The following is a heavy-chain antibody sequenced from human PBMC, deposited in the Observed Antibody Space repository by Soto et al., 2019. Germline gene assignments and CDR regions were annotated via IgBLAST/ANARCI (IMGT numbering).Heavy chain of an antibody. CDR3: ARDRSTYGRGGFGEVKENWYDP. CDR1: AGSISHYY. CDR2: AYYSGST. V-gene: IGHV4-59*01. Sequence: SPTLSLTWSVSAGSISHYYWSWILQTPGKGLEWIGYAYYSGSTYYNPSLTSRGTMPVGTSKNHVRLTLNFVTTEDRAGKYCARDRSTYGRGGFGEVKENWYDPWGPGTLVSVCS. D-gene: IGHD2-8*01. J-gene: IGHJ5*02.